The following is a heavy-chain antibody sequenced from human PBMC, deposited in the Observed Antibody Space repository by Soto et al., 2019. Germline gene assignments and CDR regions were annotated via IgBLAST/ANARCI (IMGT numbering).Heavy chain of an antibody. V-gene: IGHV4-61*05. J-gene: IGHJ4*02. CDR3: ARQFTGYSSGWYFDY. Sequence: SETLSLTCTVSGGSISSSSYYWSWIRQPPGKGLEWIGYIYYSGSTNYNPSLKSRVTISVDTSKNQFSLKLSSVTAADTAVYYCARQFTGYSSGWYFDYWGQGTLVTVSS. D-gene: IGHD6-19*01. CDR1: GGSISSSSYY. CDR2: IYYSGST.